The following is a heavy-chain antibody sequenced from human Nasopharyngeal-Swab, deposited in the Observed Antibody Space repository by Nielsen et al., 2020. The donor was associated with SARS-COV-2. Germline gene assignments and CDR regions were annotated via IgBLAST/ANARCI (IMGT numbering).Heavy chain of an antibody. J-gene: IGHJ6*02. Sequence: GGPLRLSCAASGFPFNNYNFNWVRQAPGKGLEWVSSISSSSSYIYYADSVKGRFTISRDNAKNSLYLQMNSLRAEDTAIYYCARDGLDYDFWSAYFMDVWGQGTTVTVSS. CDR3: ARDGLDYDFWSAYFMDV. CDR2: ISSSSSYI. CDR1: GFPFNNYN. D-gene: IGHD3-3*01. V-gene: IGHV3-21*01.